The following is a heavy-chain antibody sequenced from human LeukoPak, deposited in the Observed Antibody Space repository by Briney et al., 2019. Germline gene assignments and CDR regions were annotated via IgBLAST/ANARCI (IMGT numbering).Heavy chain of an antibody. CDR1: GFSFSSYW. CDR3: ARDQYSYAHAAH. D-gene: IGHD5-18*01. Sequence: TGGSLRLSCAVSGFSFSSYWMSWVRQAPGKGLEWVANIKQDGSEKHYVDSVKGRFTISRDNAKNSLYLQMNSLRVEDTAVYYCARDQYSYAHAAHWGQGTLVTVSS. J-gene: IGHJ4*02. CDR2: IKQDGSEK. V-gene: IGHV3-7*01.